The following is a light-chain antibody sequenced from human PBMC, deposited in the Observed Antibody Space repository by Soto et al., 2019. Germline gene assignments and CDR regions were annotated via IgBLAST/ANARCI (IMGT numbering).Light chain of an antibody. Sequence: SYELTQPPSVSVSPGQTARITCSGDVLSDQYGYWYQQKPGQAPVLVMYKDSERPSGIPERFSGSSSGTTVTLTISGVQAEDEADYYCQSADSSGTYLYVFRTGTKLTVL. J-gene: IGLJ1*01. CDR2: KDS. CDR3: QSADSSGTYLYV. V-gene: IGLV3-25*03. CDR1: VLSDQY.